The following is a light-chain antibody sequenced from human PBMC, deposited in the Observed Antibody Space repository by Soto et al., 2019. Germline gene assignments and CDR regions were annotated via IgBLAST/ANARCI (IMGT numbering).Light chain of an antibody. CDR2: NAS. CDR1: QSISKY. Sequence: EIVLTQSPVTLSLSPGERATLSCRASQSISKYLAWYQQKFGQAPRLLIYNASNRASGIPARFTGSGSGTDFTLTISSLEPEDFAVYYCHQRSNWRGTFGGGTKVAIK. CDR3: HQRSNWRGT. V-gene: IGKV3-11*01. J-gene: IGKJ4*01.